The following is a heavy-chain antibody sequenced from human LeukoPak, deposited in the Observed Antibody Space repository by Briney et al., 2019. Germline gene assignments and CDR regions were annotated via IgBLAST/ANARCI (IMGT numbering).Heavy chain of an antibody. CDR1: GFTFSRYW. V-gene: IGHV3-7*01. CDR3: ARDSDSDY. Sequence: GGSLRLSCAASGFTFSRYWMTWVRQAPGKGLEWVANINQDGSEKKYVDSVKGRFTISRDNAKNSLYLQMNSLRVEDTAVYYCARDSDSDYWGQGTLVTVSS. J-gene: IGHJ4*02. D-gene: IGHD2-15*01. CDR2: INQDGSEK.